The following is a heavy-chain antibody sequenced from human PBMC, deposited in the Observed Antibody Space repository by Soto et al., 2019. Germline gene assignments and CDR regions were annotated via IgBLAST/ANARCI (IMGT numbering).Heavy chain of an antibody. CDR1: GFTFSIYG. J-gene: IGHJ3*02. CDR2: ISFDGSEK. Sequence: QVQLVESGGGVVQPGRSLRLSCAASGFTFSIYGMHWVRHTPGKGLEWVAMISFDGSEKYYTDSVKGRFHISRDSSKNTMYLQMDSLRVEDTAVYYCARDRSLYYCDAFDIWVQGTTVTVSS. D-gene: IGHD1-26*01. V-gene: IGHV3-30*03. CDR3: ARDRSLYYCDAFDI.